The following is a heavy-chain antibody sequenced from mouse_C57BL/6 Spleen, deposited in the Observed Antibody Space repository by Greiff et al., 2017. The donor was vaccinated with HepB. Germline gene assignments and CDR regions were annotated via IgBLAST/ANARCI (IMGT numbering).Heavy chain of an antibody. CDR2: ISSGSSTI. D-gene: IGHD3-3*01. CDR1: GFTFSDYG. V-gene: IGHV5-17*01. J-gene: IGHJ1*03. Sequence: EVKLMESGGGLVKPGGSLKLSCAASGFTFSDYGMHWVRQAPEKGLEWVAYISSGSSTIYYADTVKGRFTISRDNAKNTLFLQMTSLRSEDTAMYYCARWRDVGYFDVWGTGTTVTVSS. CDR3: ARWRDVGYFDV.